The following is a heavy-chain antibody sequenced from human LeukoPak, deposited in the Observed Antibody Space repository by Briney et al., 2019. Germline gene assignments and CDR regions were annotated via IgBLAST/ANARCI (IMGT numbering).Heavy chain of an antibody. D-gene: IGHD6-13*01. CDR1: GFTFNTYA. CDR3: AKRAAAFYFDY. J-gene: IGHJ4*02. V-gene: IGHV3-23*01. CDR2: IGGRSSFT. Sequence: GGSLRLSCSASGFTFNTYAMSWVRQAPGKGLEWVSAIGGRSSFTYYADSVKGRFTISRDNSKNTLYLQMDSLGADDTALYYCAKRAAAFYFDYWGQGTLVTVSS.